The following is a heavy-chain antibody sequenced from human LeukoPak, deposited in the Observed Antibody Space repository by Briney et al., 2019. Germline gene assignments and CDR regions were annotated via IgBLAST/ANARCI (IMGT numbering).Heavy chain of an antibody. CDR2: ISSSRGTM. V-gene: IGHV3-48*04. J-gene: IGHJ4*02. Sequence: GGSLRLSCAASGFTFSSYSMNWVRQAPGKGLEWVSKISSSRGTMYYADSVKGRFTMSTDNAKNSLFLQMDSLRAEDTAIYYCARRFDLWGQGTLVTVSS. CDR3: ARRFDL. CDR1: GFTFSSYS.